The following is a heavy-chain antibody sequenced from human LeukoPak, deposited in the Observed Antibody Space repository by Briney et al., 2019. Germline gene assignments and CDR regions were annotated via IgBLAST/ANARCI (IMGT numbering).Heavy chain of an antibody. Sequence: PSETLSLTCAVSGGSISSSNWWSWVRQPPGKGLEWIGEIYHSGSTNYNPSLKSRVTISVDKSKNQFSLKLSSVTAADTAVYYCARDISYYDSSGYTGSFDYWGQGTLVTVSS. CDR1: GGSISSSNW. J-gene: IGHJ4*02. CDR2: IYHSGST. D-gene: IGHD3-22*01. V-gene: IGHV4-4*02. CDR3: ARDISYYDSSGYTGSFDY.